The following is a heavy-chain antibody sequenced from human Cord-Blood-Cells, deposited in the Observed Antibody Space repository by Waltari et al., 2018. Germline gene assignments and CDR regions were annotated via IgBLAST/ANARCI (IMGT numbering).Heavy chain of an antibody. D-gene: IGHD3-10*01. J-gene: IGHJ4*02. Sequence: QVQLVQSGAEVKKPGSSVKVSCKASGGTFSSYAISWVRTAPGQGLEWMGRIIPILGIANDAQKFQGRVTITADKSTSTAYMELSSLRSEDTAVYYCAREAHYYGSGSYYNYFDYWGQGTLVTVSS. CDR1: GGTFSSYA. CDR2: IIPILGIA. CDR3: AREAHYYGSGSYYNYFDY. V-gene: IGHV1-69*09.